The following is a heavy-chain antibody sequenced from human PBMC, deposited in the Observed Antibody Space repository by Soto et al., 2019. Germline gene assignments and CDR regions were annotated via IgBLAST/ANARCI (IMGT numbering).Heavy chain of an antibody. Sequence: QVQLQQWGAGLLKPSETLSLTCAVYGGSFSGYYWSWIRQPPGKGLEWIGEINHSGSTNYNPSLKSRVTISVDTSKNQFSLELSSVTAADTAVYYCARGNVPRYYYYYYYMDVWGKGTTVTVSS. CDR1: GGSFSGYY. D-gene: IGHD2-2*01. CDR3: ARGNVPRYYYYYYYMDV. CDR2: INHSGST. V-gene: IGHV4-34*01. J-gene: IGHJ6*03.